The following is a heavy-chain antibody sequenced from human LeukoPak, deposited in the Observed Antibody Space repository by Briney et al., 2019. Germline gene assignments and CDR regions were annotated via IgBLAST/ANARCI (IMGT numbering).Heavy chain of an antibody. V-gene: IGHV3-23*01. CDR3: VKGHIDGEGCYYFDY. D-gene: IGHD2-21*01. CDR2: ISGSGGRT. J-gene: IGHJ4*02. CDR1: GFAFSSYA. Sequence: PGGSLRLSCAASGFAFSSYAMNWVRQAPGKGLEWVSSISGSGGRTYYADSVKGRFTISRDNSKNTLYLQMNSPRAEDTAVYYCVKGHIDGEGCYYFDYWGQGTLVTVSS.